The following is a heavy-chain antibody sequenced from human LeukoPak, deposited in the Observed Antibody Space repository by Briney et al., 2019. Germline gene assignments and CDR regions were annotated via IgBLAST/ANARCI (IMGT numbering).Heavy chain of an antibody. J-gene: IGHJ4*02. Sequence: PGGSLRLSCAASGFTFSNYALHWVRQAPGKGLEWVALISYDGSNKYYADSVKGRFTISRDNAKNTLYLQMNSLRAEDTAVYYCARAAPVRGVTFFDYWGQGTLITVSS. D-gene: IGHD3-10*01. V-gene: IGHV3-30-3*01. CDR3: ARAAPVRGVTFFDY. CDR2: ISYDGSNK. CDR1: GFTFSNYA.